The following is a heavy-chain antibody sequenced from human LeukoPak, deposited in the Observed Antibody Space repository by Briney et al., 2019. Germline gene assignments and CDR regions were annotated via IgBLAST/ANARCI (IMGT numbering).Heavy chain of an antibody. Sequence: KPSETLSLTCTVSGGSISSSSYYWSWIRQPAGKGLEWIGRIYTSGSTNYNPSLKSRVTVSVDTSKNQFSLKLSSGTAADTAVYYCARGAVEMATMVVAFDIWGQGTMVTVSS. CDR3: ARGAVEMATMVVAFDI. D-gene: IGHD5-24*01. CDR2: IYTSGST. J-gene: IGHJ3*02. V-gene: IGHV4-61*02. CDR1: GGSISSSSYY.